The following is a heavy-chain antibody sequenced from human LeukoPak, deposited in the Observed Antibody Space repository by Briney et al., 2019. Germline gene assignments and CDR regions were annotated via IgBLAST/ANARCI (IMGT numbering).Heavy chain of an antibody. CDR1: GYTFTSYG. Sequence: ASVKVSCKASGYTFTSYGISWVRQAPGQGLEWMGWISAYNGNTNYAQKLQGRVTMTTDTSTSTAYMELRSLRSDDTAVYDCARDRYYGSGSDYYFDYWGQGTLVTVSS. D-gene: IGHD3-10*01. CDR3: ARDRYYGSGSDYYFDY. V-gene: IGHV1-18*04. CDR2: ISAYNGNT. J-gene: IGHJ4*02.